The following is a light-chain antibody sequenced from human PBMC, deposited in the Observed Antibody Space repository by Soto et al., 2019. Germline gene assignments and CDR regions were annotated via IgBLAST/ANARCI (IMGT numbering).Light chain of an antibody. CDR1: TSDVGGYIY. J-gene: IGLJ1*01. CDR3: SSYTSSSTYI. CDR2: EVS. V-gene: IGLV2-14*01. Sequence: QSSMTLPAGVSGSPGQSITIPSTRTTSDVGGYIYVSWYQQHPGKAPKLMIYEVSNRPSGVSNRFSGSKSGNTASLTSSGLQAEDEADYYCSSYTSSSTYIFGTGTKVTVL.